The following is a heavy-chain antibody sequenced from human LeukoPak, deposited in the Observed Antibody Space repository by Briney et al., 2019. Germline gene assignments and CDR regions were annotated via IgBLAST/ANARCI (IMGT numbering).Heavy chain of an antibody. V-gene: IGHV1-18*04. CDR2: INVHNGDA. CDR1: GYTFTSHY. D-gene: IGHD5-18*01. J-gene: IGHJ6*03. Sequence: ASVKVSCKASGYTFTSHYMHWVRQAPGQGLEWLGWINVHNGDANYAQKVQGRVTMATDTSTRTAYMELRSLRSDDTAVYYCARWSPDSDRDYYYYYMDVWGKGTTVTISS. CDR3: ARWSPDSDRDYYYYYMDV.